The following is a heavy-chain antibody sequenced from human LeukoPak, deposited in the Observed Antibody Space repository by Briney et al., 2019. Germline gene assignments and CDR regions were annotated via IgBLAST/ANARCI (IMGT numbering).Heavy chain of an antibody. CDR2: ISSSSSYI. D-gene: IGHD3-22*01. V-gene: IGHV3-21*04. J-gene: IGHJ4*02. CDR1: GFTFSSYS. CDR3: ANIGYYYDSSGYYWSKGVY. Sequence: GGSLRLSCAASGFTFSSYSMNWVRQAPGKGLEWVSSISSSSSYIYYADSVKGRFTISRDNAKNSLYLQMNSLRAEDTAVYYCANIGYYYDSSGYYWSKGVYWGQGTLVTVSS.